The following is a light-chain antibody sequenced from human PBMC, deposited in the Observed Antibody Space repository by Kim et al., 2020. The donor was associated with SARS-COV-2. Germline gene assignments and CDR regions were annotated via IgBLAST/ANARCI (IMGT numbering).Light chain of an antibody. CDR1: QNINSW. V-gene: IGKV1-5*03. CDR3: KQYKTYPWT. Sequence: DIQMTQSPSTLSAAVGDRVTITCRASQNINSWLAWYQQKPGKAPKLLIYKASSLESGVPSRFSGSGSGTEFTLTISSLQPDDFATYYCKQYKTYPWTFGQGTKVE. CDR2: KAS. J-gene: IGKJ1*01.